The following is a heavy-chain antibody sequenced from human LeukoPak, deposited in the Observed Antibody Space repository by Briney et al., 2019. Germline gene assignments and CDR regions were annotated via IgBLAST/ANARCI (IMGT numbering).Heavy chain of an antibody. Sequence: GASVKVSCKASGYTFTSYAMHWVRQAPGQRLEWMGWINAGNGNTEYSRKFQGRVTITRDTSASTAYMELSSLRSEDTAVYYCARRSSSWSEFDYWGQGTLVTVSS. CDR2: INAGNGNT. V-gene: IGHV1-3*01. D-gene: IGHD6-6*01. J-gene: IGHJ4*02. CDR3: ARRSSSWSEFDY. CDR1: GYTFTSYA.